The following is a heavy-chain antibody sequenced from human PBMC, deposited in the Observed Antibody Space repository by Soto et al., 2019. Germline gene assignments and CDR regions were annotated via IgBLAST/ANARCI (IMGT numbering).Heavy chain of an antibody. CDR2: VKGDGTNT. D-gene: IGHD3-3*01. J-gene: IGHJ4*02. CDR1: GFTFRNYW. V-gene: IGHV3-74*01. Sequence: EVQLVESGGGLVQFGGSLRLSCAASGFTFRNYWMHWVRQVPGKGLVWVSRVKGDGTNTDYADSVTGRFTISRDNVKNTLYLKMNSLRDEDMGVYYCARGLSGYYGFDSWGQGTLVTVSP. CDR3: ARGLSGYYGFDS.